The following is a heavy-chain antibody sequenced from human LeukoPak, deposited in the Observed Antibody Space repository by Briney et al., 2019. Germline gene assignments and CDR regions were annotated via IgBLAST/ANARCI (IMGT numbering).Heavy chain of an antibody. CDR1: GYTFTFYY. Sequence: APVKVSCKASGYTFTFYYVHWVRQAPGQGLEWMGIINPAGGSTTYAQKFQGRLTMTRDTSISTAYMEVSRLRSDDTAVYYCARVRIGQQLDKYYYYAMDVWGQGTTVTVSS. CDR3: ARVRIGQQLDKYYYYAMDV. CDR2: INPAGGST. J-gene: IGHJ6*02. D-gene: IGHD6-13*01. V-gene: IGHV1-46*01.